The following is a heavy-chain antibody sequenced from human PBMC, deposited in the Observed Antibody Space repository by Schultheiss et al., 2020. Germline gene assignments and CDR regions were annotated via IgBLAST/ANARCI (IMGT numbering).Heavy chain of an antibody. J-gene: IGHJ4*02. CDR1: GYTFSDYY. V-gene: IGHV1-2*02. CDR2: INPNSDGT. CDR3: ARYASAYTDY. Sequence: ASVKVSCKASGYTFSDYYIHWVRQAPGQGLEWMGWINPNSDGTNYAQKFQGRVTMTRDTSISTAYMELSSLRSDDTAVYYCARYASAYTDYWGQGTLVTVYS. D-gene: IGHD2-2*01.